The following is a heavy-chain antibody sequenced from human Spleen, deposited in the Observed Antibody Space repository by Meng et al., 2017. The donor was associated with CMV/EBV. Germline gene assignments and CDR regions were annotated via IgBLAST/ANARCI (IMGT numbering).Heavy chain of an antibody. V-gene: IGHV3-30*02. CDR3: ASTNGATGAAFDI. J-gene: IGHJ3*02. D-gene: IGHD1-1*01. CDR2: IRFDGSNK. CDR1: GFTFSKYG. Sequence: GGSLRLSCAASGFTFSKYGMYWVRQAPGKGLEWVAFIRFDGSNKYYGDSVKGRFTISRDNSKNTLYLQMNSLTAEDTAVYYCASTNGATGAAFDIWGQGTTVTVSS.